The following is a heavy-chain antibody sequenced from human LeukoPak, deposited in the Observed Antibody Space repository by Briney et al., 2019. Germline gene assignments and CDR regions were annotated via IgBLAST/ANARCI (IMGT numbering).Heavy chain of an antibody. CDR1: GFTFNTYA. D-gene: IGHD2-21*01. CDR2: ISVNGGST. J-gene: IGHJ5*02. V-gene: IGHV3-23*01. Sequence: GGSLRLSCAASGFTFNTYAMSWVRQAPGKGLEWVSAISVNGGSTYYADSVKGRFTISRDNSKNTLYLQMNGLRAEDTAVYYCAKTRHIVVVSAIDYFDPWGQGTLVTVSS. CDR3: AKTRHIVVVSAIDYFDP.